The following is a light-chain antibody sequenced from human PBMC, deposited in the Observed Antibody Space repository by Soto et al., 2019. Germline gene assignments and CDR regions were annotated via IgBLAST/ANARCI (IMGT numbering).Light chain of an antibody. Sequence: QPVLTQPPSASGSPGQSVTISCTGTSSDVGGYDYVSWYQQHPGKAPKLMIYDVSARPSGVPDRFSGSKSGNTASLTVSGLQAEDEADYYCSSYAGTKVLFGGGTKVTVL. CDR2: DVS. J-gene: IGLJ2*01. CDR3: SSYAGTKVL. V-gene: IGLV2-8*01. CDR1: SSDVGGYDY.